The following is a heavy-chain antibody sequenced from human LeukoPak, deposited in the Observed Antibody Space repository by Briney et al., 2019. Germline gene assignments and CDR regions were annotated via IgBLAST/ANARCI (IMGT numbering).Heavy chain of an antibody. V-gene: IGHV1-8*01. CDR3: ARSKTRPSVQDFGI. CDR2: MNPNSGNT. D-gene: IGHD6-6*01. CDR1: GYTFTSYD. Sequence: ASVKVSCKASGYTFTSYDINWVRQATGQGLEWMGWMNPNSGNTGYAQKFQGRVIMTRNTSISTAYMELSSLRSEDTAMYYCARSKTRPSVQDFGIWGQGTTVTVSS. J-gene: IGHJ3*02.